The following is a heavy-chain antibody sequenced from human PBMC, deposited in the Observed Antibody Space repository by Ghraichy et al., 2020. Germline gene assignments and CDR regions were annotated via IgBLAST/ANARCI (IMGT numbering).Heavy chain of an antibody. CDR1: GFTFSTYI. CDR3: ARGERNWFDP. J-gene: IGHJ5*02. V-gene: IGHV3-21*01. D-gene: IGHD1-26*01. Sequence: GGSLRLSCAASGFTFSTYIMNWVRQAPGKGLEWVSSISSSSYIYYADSVKGRFTISRDNAKNSLYLQMNSLRAEDTAVYYCARGERNWFDPWGQGTLVTVSS. CDR2: ISSSSYI.